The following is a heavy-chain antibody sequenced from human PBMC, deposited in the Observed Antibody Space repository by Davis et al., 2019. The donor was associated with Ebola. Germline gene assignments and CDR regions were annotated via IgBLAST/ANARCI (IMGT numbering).Heavy chain of an antibody. CDR3: ARQHDPSTPAPGF. Sequence: GGSLRLSCAASGFTFSSYSMNWVRQAPGKGLEWVSSISSSSSYIYYADSVKGRFTISRDNAKNSLYLQMNSLRAEDTAVYYCARQHDPSTPAPGFWGQGTLVTVSS. CDR1: GFTFSSYS. J-gene: IGHJ4*02. D-gene: IGHD5/OR15-5a*01. CDR2: ISSSSSYI. V-gene: IGHV3-21*01.